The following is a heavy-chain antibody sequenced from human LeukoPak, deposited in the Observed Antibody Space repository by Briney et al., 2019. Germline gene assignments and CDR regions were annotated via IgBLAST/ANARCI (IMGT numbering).Heavy chain of an antibody. Sequence: LGLFGAASGFADRSRYLSWVRQATGKGLEWVSVIYSGGSTYYADSVKGRFTISRDISKNTLYLQMNSLRAEDSALYYCAREEVYGSGSYYYYYGMDVWGQGTTVTVSS. J-gene: IGHJ6*02. CDR1: GFADRSRY. D-gene: IGHD3-10*01. CDR2: IYSGGST. CDR3: AREEVYGSGSYYYYYGMDV. V-gene: IGHV3-53*01.